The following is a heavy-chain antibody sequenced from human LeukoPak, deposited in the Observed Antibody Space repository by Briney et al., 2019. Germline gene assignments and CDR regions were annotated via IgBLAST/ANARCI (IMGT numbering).Heavy chain of an antibody. J-gene: IGHJ4*02. CDR2: ISDSAFAT. CDR1: GFTFSEYS. CDR3: AKGSYYDSSGSFYFDY. D-gene: IGHD3-22*01. V-gene: IGHV3-23*01. Sequence: GGSLRLSCSASGFTFSEYSMAWVRQTPGKGLEWVSAISDSAFATYYTDSVKGRFTISRDNSKNTLYVQVNSLGTEDTAAYYCAKGSYYDSSGSFYFDYWGQGTLVTVSS.